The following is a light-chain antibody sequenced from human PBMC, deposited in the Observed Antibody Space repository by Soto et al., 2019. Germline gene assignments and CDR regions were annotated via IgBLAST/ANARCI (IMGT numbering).Light chain of an antibody. V-gene: IGKV3-15*01. CDR1: QSVSNN. Sequence: EIVITQSPVTLSVSPGERVTLSCRASQSVSNNLAWYQQKSGQAPRLLIYGASTRVTGIPARFSGSGSGTEFTLTISSLQSEDFAIYYCQQYNNWPPVTFGQGTRLEIK. CDR3: QQYNNWPPVT. J-gene: IGKJ5*01. CDR2: GAS.